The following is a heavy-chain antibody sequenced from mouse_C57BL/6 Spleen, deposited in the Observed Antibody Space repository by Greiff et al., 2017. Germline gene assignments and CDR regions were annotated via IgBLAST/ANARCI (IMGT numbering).Heavy chain of an antibody. D-gene: IGHD1-1*01. J-gene: IGHJ3*01. V-gene: IGHV5-9-1*02. CDR3: TRDHYYGSSPQFAY. CDR1: GFTFSSYA. CDR2: ISSGGDYI. Sequence: EVKLVESGEGLVKPGGSLKLSCAASGFTFSSYAMSWVRQTPEKRLEWVAYISSGGDYIYYADTVKGRFTISRDNARNTLYLQMSSLKSEDTAMYYCTRDHYYGSSPQFAYWGQGTLVTVSA.